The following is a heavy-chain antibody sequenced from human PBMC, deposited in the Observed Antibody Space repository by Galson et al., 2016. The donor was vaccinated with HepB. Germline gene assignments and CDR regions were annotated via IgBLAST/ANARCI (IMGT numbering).Heavy chain of an antibody. CDR3: ARRSFGVVSYGMDV. D-gene: IGHD3-3*01. CDR2: MNPNSGNT. J-gene: IGHJ6*02. Sequence: SLKVSCKASGYTFTGYFIHWVRQATGQGLEWMGWMNPNSGNTGYAQKFQGRVTMTRNTSISTAYMELSSLRSEDTAVYYCARRSFGVVSYGMDVWGQGTTVTVSS. CDR1: GYTFTGYF. V-gene: IGHV1-8*02.